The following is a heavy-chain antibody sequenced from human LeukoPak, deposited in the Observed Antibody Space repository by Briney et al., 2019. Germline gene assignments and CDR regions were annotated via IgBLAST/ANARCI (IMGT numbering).Heavy chain of an antibody. Sequence: GGSLRLSCAASGFTFSTYSMNWVRQAPGKGLEWVSSISSNSRYIYYADSLMGRFTVSRDNAKNSLFLQINSLRAEDTAVYYRVRDSSWYDHWGQETLVTVSS. CDR1: GFTFSTYS. D-gene: IGHD6-13*01. CDR3: VRDSSWYDH. V-gene: IGHV3-21*01. CDR2: ISSNSRYI. J-gene: IGHJ5*02.